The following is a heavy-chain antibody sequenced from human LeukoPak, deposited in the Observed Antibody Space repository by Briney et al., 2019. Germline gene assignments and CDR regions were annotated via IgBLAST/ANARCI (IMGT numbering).Heavy chain of an antibody. CDR3: AKSSGWYYFDY. Sequence: GGSLRLSCAASGFTFDDYAMHWVRQAPGKGLEWVSGISWNSGSIGYADSVKGRFTISRDNAKNSLYLQMNSLRAEDTALYYCAKSSGWYYFDYWGQGTLVTVSS. CDR2: ISWNSGSI. D-gene: IGHD6-19*01. V-gene: IGHV3-9*01. J-gene: IGHJ4*02. CDR1: GFTFDDYA.